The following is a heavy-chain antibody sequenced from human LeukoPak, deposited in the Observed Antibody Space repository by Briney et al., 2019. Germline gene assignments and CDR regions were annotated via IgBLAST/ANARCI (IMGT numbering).Heavy chain of an antibody. V-gene: IGHV1-2*02. D-gene: IGHD6-25*01. Sequence: SVRPSPTASRYTSTGSYMRWVREAPGQGLEWMGWINPNSGGTNYAQKFQGRVTMNRDTSITTAYMELSRLTSDDTAVYYCARDLASVAEATYDYWGQGTLVTVSS. J-gene: IGHJ4*02. CDR1: RYTSTGSY. CDR3: ARDLASVAEATYDY. CDR2: INPNSGGT.